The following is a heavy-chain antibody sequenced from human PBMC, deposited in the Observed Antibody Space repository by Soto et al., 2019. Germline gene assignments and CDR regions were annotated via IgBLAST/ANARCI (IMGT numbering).Heavy chain of an antibody. D-gene: IGHD5-18*01. J-gene: IGHJ4*02. V-gene: IGHV1-69*12. CDR3: ASGIQLWLRRINNGYSG. Sequence: QVQLVQSGAEVKKPESSVKVSCKAPGGTFSTYAISWVRQAPGQGLEWMGGIIPMCGTANYAQRFQDRVTITADASTNTVYMELRSLRSEDTAVYFCASGIQLWLRRINNGYSGWGQGTLVTVSS. CDR1: GGTFSTYA. CDR2: IIPMCGTA.